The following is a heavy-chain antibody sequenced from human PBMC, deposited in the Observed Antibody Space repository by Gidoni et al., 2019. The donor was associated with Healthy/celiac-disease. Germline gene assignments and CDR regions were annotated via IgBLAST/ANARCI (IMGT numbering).Heavy chain of an antibody. Sequence: QVQLQESGPGLVKPSQTLSLTCTVPGGSISSGSYYWSWIRQPAGKGLEWIGRIYTSGSTNYNPSLKSRVTISVDTSKNQFSLKLSSVTAADTAVYYCATGGFSSSSGFAFDIWGQGTMVTVSS. CDR3: ATGGFSSSSGFAFDI. D-gene: IGHD6-6*01. J-gene: IGHJ3*02. V-gene: IGHV4-61*02. CDR2: IYTSGST. CDR1: GGSISSGSYY.